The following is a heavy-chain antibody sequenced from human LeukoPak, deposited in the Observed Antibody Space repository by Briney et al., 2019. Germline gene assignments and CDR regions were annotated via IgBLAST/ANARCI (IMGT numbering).Heavy chain of an antibody. Sequence: GGSLRLSCAASGFTFSSYGMHWARQAPGKGLEWVAFIRYDGSNKYYADSVKGRFTISRDNAKKSLYLQMNSLRAEDTALYYCARAHGAGGLGYYYMDVWGKGTTVTISS. J-gene: IGHJ6*03. V-gene: IGHV3-30*02. CDR3: ARAHGAGGLGYYYMDV. CDR2: IRYDGSNK. D-gene: IGHD6-19*01. CDR1: GFTFSSYG.